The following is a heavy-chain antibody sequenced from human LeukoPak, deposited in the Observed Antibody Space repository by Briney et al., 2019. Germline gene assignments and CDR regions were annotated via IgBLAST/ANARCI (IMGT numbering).Heavy chain of an antibody. CDR1: GDSISSSSSY. V-gene: IGHV4-39*01. D-gene: IGHD2-15*01. J-gene: IGHJ4*02. Sequence: SETLSLTCTVSGDSISSSSSYWGWIRQPPGKGLEWIGSIYYSGSTYYNTSLKSRVTISVDTSNNQFSPKLSSVTAADTAVYYCARREGYCSGGSCYRFDYWGQGTLVTVSS. CDR3: ARREGYCSGGSCYRFDY. CDR2: IYYSGST.